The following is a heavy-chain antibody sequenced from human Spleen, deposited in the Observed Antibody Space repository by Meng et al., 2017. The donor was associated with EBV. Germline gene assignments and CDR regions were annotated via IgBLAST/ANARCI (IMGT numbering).Heavy chain of an antibody. Sequence: QVWLQGSGPGLVKPSGTLSLTCAVSGGSISSSTWWSWVRQPPGKGLEWIGEIYHSGSTNYNPSLKSRVTISVDKSKNQFSLKLSSVTAADTAVYYCARVDSGPEYQLRRKISRFDPWGQGTLVTVSS. CDR3: ARVDSGPEYQLRRKISRFDP. D-gene: IGHD2-2*01. CDR1: GGSISSSTW. V-gene: IGHV4-4*02. CDR2: IYHSGST. J-gene: IGHJ5*02.